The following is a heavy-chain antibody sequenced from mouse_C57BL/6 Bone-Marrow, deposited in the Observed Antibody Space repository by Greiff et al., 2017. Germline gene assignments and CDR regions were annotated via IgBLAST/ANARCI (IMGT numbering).Heavy chain of an antibody. Sequence: EVKLQESGPGLVKPSQSLSLTCSVTGYSITSGYYWNWIRQFPGNKLEWMGYISYDGSNNYNPSLKNPISITRDPSKNQFFLKLNSLTTEDTATYYCARRYFDVWGTGTTVTVSS. V-gene: IGHV3-6*01. CDR3: ARRYFDV. J-gene: IGHJ1*03. CDR1: GYSITSGYY. CDR2: ISYDGSN.